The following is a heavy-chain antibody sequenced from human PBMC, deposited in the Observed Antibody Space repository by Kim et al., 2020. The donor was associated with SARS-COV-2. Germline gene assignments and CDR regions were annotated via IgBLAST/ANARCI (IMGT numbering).Heavy chain of an antibody. CDR3: ARDKRFMDTAMVTLDY. D-gene: IGHD5-18*01. Sequence: RKGRVTISVDTSKNQVSLKLSTVTAADTAVYYCARDKRFMDTAMVTLDYWGQGTLVTVSS. V-gene: IGHV4-34*01. J-gene: IGHJ4*02.